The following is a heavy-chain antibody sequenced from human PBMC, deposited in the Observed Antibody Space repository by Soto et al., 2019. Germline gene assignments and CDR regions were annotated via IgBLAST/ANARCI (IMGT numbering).Heavy chain of an antibody. CDR1: SGSFSGHF. CDR2: INLAGGT. V-gene: IGHV4-34*01. Sequence: SETLSLTCAVYSGSFSGHFWSWIRQPPGKGLEWIGEINLAGGTNYNPSLKSRVTISIDKSNNQFFLKLTSVTAADKAVYYCARNQRIYDILTGYYKGPFDSWGQGTLVTVS. J-gene: IGHJ4*02. D-gene: IGHD3-9*01. CDR3: ARNQRIYDILTGYYKGPFDS.